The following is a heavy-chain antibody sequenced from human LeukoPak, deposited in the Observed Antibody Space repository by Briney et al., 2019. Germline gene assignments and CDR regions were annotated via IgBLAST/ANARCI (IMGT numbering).Heavy chain of an antibody. V-gene: IGHV1-69*04. CDR1: GGTFSSYA. D-gene: IGHD2-21*02. Sequence: ASVKVSCKASGGTFSSYAISWVRQAPGQGLEWMGRIIPILGIANYAQKFQGRVTITADKSTSTACMELSSLRSEDTAVYYCARDRGVTPTLYYYYYGMDVWGQGTTVTVSS. CDR2: IIPILGIA. J-gene: IGHJ6*02. CDR3: ARDRGVTPTLYYYYYGMDV.